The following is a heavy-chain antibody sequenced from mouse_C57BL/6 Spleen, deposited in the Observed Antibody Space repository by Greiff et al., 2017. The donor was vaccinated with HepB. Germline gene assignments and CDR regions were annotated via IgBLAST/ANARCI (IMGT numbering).Heavy chain of an antibody. Sequence: VQLQQSGAELVRPGASVKLSCKASGYTFTDYYINWVKQRPGQGLEWIARIYPGSGNTYYNEKFKGKATLTAEKSSSTAYMQLSSLTSEDSAVYFCARDGDIYYDYDGPLFAYWGQGTLVTVSA. V-gene: IGHV1-76*01. J-gene: IGHJ3*01. CDR3: ARDGDIYYDYDGPLFAY. CDR2: IYPGSGNT. D-gene: IGHD2-4*01. CDR1: GYTFTDYY.